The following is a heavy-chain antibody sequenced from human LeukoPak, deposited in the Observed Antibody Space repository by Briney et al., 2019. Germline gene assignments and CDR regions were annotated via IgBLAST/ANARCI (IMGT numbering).Heavy chain of an antibody. J-gene: IGHJ4*02. CDR3: AKDNYYGSSGYRDY. CDR1: GFTFSSYA. V-gene: IGHV3-23*01. D-gene: IGHD3-22*01. CDR2: IGGSGGST. Sequence: PGGSLILPCAASGFTFSSYAMRWVRRAPGKGLQGVSTIGGSGGSTFYAPSVKGRFTISRDNSKNTVYLQLNTLRAEDTAVYYCAKDNYYGSSGYRDYWGQGTLVTVSS.